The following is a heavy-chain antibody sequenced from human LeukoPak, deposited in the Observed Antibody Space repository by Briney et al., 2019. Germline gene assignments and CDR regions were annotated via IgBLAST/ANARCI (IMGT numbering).Heavy chain of an antibody. J-gene: IGHJ4*02. Sequence: GSLRLSCTASGFTFSSYAMNWVRQAPGKGLEWVSGIGAGGTFTYYADSVKGRFTISRDNSRNTLYLQMNSLRADDTAVYYCGRDRGWLRSVDYWGQGTLVTVSS. CDR2: IGAGGTFT. D-gene: IGHD5-12*01. CDR1: GFTFSSYA. V-gene: IGHV3-23*01. CDR3: GRDRGWLRSVDY.